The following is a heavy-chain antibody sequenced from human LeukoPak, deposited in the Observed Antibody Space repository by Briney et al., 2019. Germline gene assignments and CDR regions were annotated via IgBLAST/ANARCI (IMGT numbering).Heavy chain of an antibody. Sequence: GASVKVSCKASGYTFTSYDINWVRQATGQGLEWMGWMNPNSGNTGYAQKFQGRVTMTRNTSISTAYMELSSLRSEDTAVYYCAREVRYCSSTSCYAYYFDYRGQGTLVTVSS. J-gene: IGHJ4*02. D-gene: IGHD2-2*01. V-gene: IGHV1-8*01. CDR1: GYTFTSYD. CDR3: AREVRYCSSTSCYAYYFDY. CDR2: MNPNSGNT.